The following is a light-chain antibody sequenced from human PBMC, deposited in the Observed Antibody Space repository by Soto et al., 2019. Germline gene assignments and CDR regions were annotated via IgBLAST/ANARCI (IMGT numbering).Light chain of an antibody. J-gene: IGKJ4*01. Sequence: AIQMTQSPSSLSASVGDRVTITCRASQGIRNDVGWYQQKPGKAPKLLIYAASSLQSGVPSRFSGSGSGTEFTLTISSLQPEDFAIYFCLQDYSYPLTFGGGTKVDTK. V-gene: IGKV1-6*01. CDR3: LQDYSYPLT. CDR2: AAS. CDR1: QGIRND.